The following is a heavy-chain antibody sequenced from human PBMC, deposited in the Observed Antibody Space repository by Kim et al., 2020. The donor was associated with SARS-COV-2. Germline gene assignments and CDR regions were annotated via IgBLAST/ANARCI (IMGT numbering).Heavy chain of an antibody. J-gene: IGHJ4*02. CDR1: GGSFSGYY. CDR2: INHSGST. V-gene: IGHV4-34*01. Sequence: SETLSLTCAAYGGSFSGYYWSWIRQPPGKGLEWIGEINHSGSTNYNPSLKSRVTISVDTSKNQFSLKLSSVTAADTAVYYCARGGDVAAAGANYFAYWGQGTLVTVSS. CDR3: ARGGDVAAAGANYFAY. D-gene: IGHD6-13*01.